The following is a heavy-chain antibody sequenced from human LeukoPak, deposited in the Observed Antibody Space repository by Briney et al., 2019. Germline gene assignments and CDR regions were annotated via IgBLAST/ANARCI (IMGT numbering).Heavy chain of an antibody. V-gene: IGHV3-33*01. CDR1: GFTFSNYG. CDR3: ARDFGANGDYVWFDP. Sequence: GGSLRLSCAASGFTFSNYGMHWVRQAPGKGLEWVALIRYDGSKKDYADSVKGRFTISRDNAKNSLYLQMNSLRVEDSAVYYCARDFGANGDYVWFDPWGQGTLVTVSS. J-gene: IGHJ5*02. D-gene: IGHD4-17*01. CDR2: IRYDGSKK.